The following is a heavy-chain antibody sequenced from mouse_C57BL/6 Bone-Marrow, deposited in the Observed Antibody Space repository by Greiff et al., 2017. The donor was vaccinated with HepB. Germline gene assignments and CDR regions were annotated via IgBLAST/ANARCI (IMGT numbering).Heavy chain of an antibody. CDR1: GYTFTSYW. V-gene: IGHV1-55*01. J-gene: IGHJ3*01. CDR3: ARGGTTVVAPFAY. CDR2: IYPGSGST. D-gene: IGHD1-1*01. Sequence: QVQLKQPGAELVKPGASVKMSCKASGYTFTSYWITWVKQRPGQGLEWIGDIYPGSGSTNYNEKFKSKATLTVDTSSSTAYMQLSSLTSEDSAVYYCARGGTTVVAPFAYWGQGTLVTVSA.